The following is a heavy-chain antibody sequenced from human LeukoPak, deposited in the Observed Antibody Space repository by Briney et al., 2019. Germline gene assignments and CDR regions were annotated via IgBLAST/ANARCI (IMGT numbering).Heavy chain of an antibody. CDR2: IKQDGSEK. V-gene: IGHV3-7*03. Sequence: GGSLRLSCAASGFTFSSYGMSWVRQAPGKGLEWVANIKQDGSEKYYVDSVKGRFTISRDNAKNSLYLQMNSLRAEDTAVYYCASHWSREGAFDIWGQGTMVTVSS. CDR1: GFTFSSYG. D-gene: IGHD3-3*01. CDR3: ASHWSREGAFDI. J-gene: IGHJ3*02.